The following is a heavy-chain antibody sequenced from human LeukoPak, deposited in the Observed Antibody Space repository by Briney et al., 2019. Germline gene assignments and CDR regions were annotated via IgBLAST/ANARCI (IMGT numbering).Heavy chain of an antibody. CDR2: ISSSGSTI. J-gene: IGHJ4*02. CDR1: GFTFSSYA. D-gene: IGHD3-22*01. Sequence: GGSLRLSCAASGFTFSSYAMSWVRQAPGKGLEWVSYISSSGSTIYYADSVKGRFTISRDNAKNSLHLQMNSLRAEDTAVYYCATTRGYYYDSSSRWGQGTLVTVSS. V-gene: IGHV3-48*04. CDR3: ATTRGYYYDSSSR.